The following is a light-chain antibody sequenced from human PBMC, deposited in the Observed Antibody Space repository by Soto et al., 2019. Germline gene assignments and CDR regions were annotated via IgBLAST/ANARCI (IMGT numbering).Light chain of an antibody. CDR3: QSYDSSLSGSV. CDR2: GNS. CDR1: SSNIGAGYH. J-gene: IGLJ3*02. Sequence: QSVLTQPPSVSGAPGQRVTISCTGSSSNIGAGYHVHWYQQLPGTAPKLLIYGNSNRPSGVPDRFSGSKSGTSASLAITGLQAEDEADDYCQSYDSSLSGSVFGGGTKVTVL. V-gene: IGLV1-40*01.